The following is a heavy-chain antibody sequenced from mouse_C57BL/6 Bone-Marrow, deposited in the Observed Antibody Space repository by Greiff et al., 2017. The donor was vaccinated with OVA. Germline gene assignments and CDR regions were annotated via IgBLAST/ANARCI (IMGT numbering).Heavy chain of an antibody. J-gene: IGHJ4*01. Sequence: VQLQQPGAELVKPGASVKMSCKASGYTFTSYWITWVKQRPGQGLEWIGDIYPGSGSTNYNEKFKSKAPLTVDTSSSTAYMQLSSLTSEDSAVDYCAGRLRPYYAMDYWGQGTSVTVSS. V-gene: IGHV1-55*01. D-gene: IGHD2-4*01. CDR3: AGRLRPYYAMDY. CDR1: GYTFTSYW. CDR2: IYPGSGST.